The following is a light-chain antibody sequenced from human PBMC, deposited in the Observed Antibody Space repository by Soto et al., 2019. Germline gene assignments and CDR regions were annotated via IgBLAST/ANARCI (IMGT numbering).Light chain of an antibody. CDR3: QHYNNGPQT. J-gene: IGKJ1*01. CDR2: GAS. V-gene: IGKV3-15*01. Sequence: EIVMTRSPATLSVSPGERITLSCRGSQSVSSNLAWYQQKPGQAPRLLIYGASTRATGIPARFSGTGSGTEFTLTISSLQSEDFEVYYCQHYNNGPQTFGQGTKVDIK. CDR1: QSVSSN.